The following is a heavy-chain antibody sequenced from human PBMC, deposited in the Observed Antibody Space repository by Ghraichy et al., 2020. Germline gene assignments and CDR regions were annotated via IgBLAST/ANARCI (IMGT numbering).Heavy chain of an antibody. CDR2: ISNDANSQ. V-gene: IGHV3-30*04. CDR1: GFTFRNAA. CDR3: ARVGKSRDCFDK. D-gene: IGHD1-26*01. J-gene: IGHJ4*02. Sequence: GGSLRLSCVASGFTFRNAAMHWVRQAPGKGLEWVSVISNDANSQYYANSVKGRFTISRDNSKNTLYLQMNSLRPEDTAGYYFARVGKSRDCFDKWGQGTLVTVSS.